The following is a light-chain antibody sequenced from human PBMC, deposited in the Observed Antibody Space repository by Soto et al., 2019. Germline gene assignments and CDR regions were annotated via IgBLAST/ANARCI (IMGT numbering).Light chain of an antibody. V-gene: IGLV3-21*02. CDR1: NIGTMG. Sequence: ELTQAPSVSVAPGQTARLTCGGDNIGTMGVHWYQQKPGQAPVLVLYDDSDRPSGIPERFSGSNSANTATLTISRVEAGDEANYYCQVWDSTIDHVVFGGGTKLTVL. CDR2: DDS. CDR3: QVWDSTIDHVV. J-gene: IGLJ2*01.